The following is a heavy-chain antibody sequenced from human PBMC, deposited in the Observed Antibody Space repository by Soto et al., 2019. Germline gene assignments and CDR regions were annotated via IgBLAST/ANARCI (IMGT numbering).Heavy chain of an antibody. D-gene: IGHD1-26*01. CDR3: ARRHSYSGSHYWYDP. CDR2: IDPSDSYT. J-gene: IGHJ5*02. Sequence: GESLKISCKGSGYSFTSYWISWVRQMPGKGLERMGRIDPSDSYTNYSPSFQGHVTISADKSISTAYLQWSSLKASDTAMYYCARRHSYSGSHYWYDPWGQGTLVTVSS. V-gene: IGHV5-10-1*01. CDR1: GYSFTSYW.